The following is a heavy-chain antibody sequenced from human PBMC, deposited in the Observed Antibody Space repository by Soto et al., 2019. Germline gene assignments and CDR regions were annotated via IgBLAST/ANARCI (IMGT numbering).Heavy chain of an antibody. J-gene: IGHJ4*02. D-gene: IGHD2-15*01. CDR1: GFTLGAYV. Sequence: GGSLRLSCAASGFTLGAYVMHWVRQAPGKXLEWVAAISADGRDLFYAASVEGRFTISRDNSKNTLFLQMNSLRSEDTSVYSCAKSVPDPACRGGGCHRTFDYWGQGTLVTVSS. CDR3: AKSVPDPACRGGGCHRTFDY. CDR2: ISADGRDL. V-gene: IGHV3-30*18.